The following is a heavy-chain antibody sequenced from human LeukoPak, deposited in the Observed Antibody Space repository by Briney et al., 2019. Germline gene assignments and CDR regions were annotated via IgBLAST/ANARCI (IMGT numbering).Heavy chain of an antibody. J-gene: IGHJ3*02. V-gene: IGHV5-10-1*01. D-gene: IGHD6-19*01. CDR1: GYSFTSYW. CDR2: FDPSVYYT. CDR3: AALGEGSGLDAFDI. Sequence: GESLKISLKGSGYSFTSYWISWGRQVPGKGVEWMGRFDPSVYYTTSSPTFQGHVTISADKSISTAYLQWSSLKASDTAMYYCAALGEGSGLDAFDIWGQGTMVTVSS.